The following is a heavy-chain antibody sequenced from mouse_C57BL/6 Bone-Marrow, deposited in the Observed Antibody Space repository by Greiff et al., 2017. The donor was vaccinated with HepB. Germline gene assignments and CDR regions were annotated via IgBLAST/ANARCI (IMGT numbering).Heavy chain of an antibody. CDR1: GFNIKDDY. D-gene: IGHD1-1*01. V-gene: IGHV14-4*01. CDR2: IDPENGDT. CDR3: TTHYYGSSLYYFDY. Sequence: VQLKESGAELVRPGASVKLSCTASGFNIKDDYMHWVKQRPEQGLEWIGWIDPENGDTEYASKFQGKATITADTSSNTAYLQLSSLTSEDTAVYYCTTHYYGSSLYYFDYWGQGTTLTVSS. J-gene: IGHJ2*01.